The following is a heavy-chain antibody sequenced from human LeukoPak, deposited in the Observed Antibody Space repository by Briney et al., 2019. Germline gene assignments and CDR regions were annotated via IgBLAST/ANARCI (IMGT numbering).Heavy chain of an antibody. CDR1: GGSISSSSYY. V-gene: IGHV4-39*01. J-gene: IGHJ4*02. D-gene: IGHD2-15*01. Sequence: SETLSLTCTVSGGSISSSSYYWGWIRHPPGKGLEWIGSIYYSGSTYYNPSLKSRVTISVDTSKNQFTLKLSSVTAADTAVYYCARQVQCSGGSCYYFDYWGQGTLVTVSS. CDR3: ARQVQCSGGSCYYFDY. CDR2: IYYSGST.